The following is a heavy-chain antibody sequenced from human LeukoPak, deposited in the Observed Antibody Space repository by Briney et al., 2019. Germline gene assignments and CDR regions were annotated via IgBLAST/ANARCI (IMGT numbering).Heavy chain of an antibody. J-gene: IGHJ3*02. V-gene: IGHV3-23*01. CDR1: GFTFSSYA. CDR3: AKADYGSDAFDI. D-gene: IGHD3-10*01. Sequence: GGSLRLSCAASGFTFSSYAMSWVPQAPGKGLEWVSAINGSGGSTYYADSVKGRFTISRDNSKNTLYLQMNSLRAEDTAVYYCAKADYGSDAFDIWGQGTMVTVSS. CDR2: INGSGGST.